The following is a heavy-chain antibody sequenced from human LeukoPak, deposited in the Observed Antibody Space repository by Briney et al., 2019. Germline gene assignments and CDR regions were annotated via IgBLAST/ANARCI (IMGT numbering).Heavy chain of an antibody. Sequence: PGGSLRLSCAASGFTFSSYWMTWFSQAPGKGLEGVGHIKQDGSEKYYVDSVKGRFTIYRDNAKNSLYLQMNSLRAEDTAVYYCASGRGSSSWGQGSLVTVSS. D-gene: IGHD6-6*01. V-gene: IGHV3-7*01. CDR3: ASGRGSSS. CDR1: GFTFSSYW. J-gene: IGHJ4*02. CDR2: IKQDGSEK.